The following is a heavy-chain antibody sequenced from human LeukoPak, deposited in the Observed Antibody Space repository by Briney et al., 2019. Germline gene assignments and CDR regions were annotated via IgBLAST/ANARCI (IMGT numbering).Heavy chain of an antibody. CDR3: ARGGQARYYDFWTDYYYMDV. CDR2: IIPIFGTA. Sequence: ASVKVSCKASGYTFTGYYMHWVRQAPGQGLEWMGGIIPIFGTANYAQKFQGRVTITTDESTSTAYMELSSLRSEDTAVYYCARGGQARYYDFWTDYYYMDVWGKGTTVTVSS. CDR1: GYTFTGYY. D-gene: IGHD3-3*01. V-gene: IGHV1-69*05. J-gene: IGHJ6*03.